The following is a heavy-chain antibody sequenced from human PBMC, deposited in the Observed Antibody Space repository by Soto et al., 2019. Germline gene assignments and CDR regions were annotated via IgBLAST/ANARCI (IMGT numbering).Heavy chain of an antibody. V-gene: IGHV1-2*02. D-gene: IGHD4-17*01. CDR3: ARSNRDYAGNAAY. CDR1: GYSFTGYY. J-gene: IGHJ4*02. Sequence: ASVKVSCKAAGYSFTGYYMHWVRQAPGQGFEWMGWINPGSGGTNYAQKFQGRVTVTRDTSISTAYMELTRLRSDDTAVYYCARSNRDYAGNAAYWGQGTLVTVSS. CDR2: INPGSGGT.